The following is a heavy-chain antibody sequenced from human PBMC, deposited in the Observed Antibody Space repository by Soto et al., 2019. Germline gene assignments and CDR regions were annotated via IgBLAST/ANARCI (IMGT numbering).Heavy chain of an antibody. CDR2: ISYDGSNK. D-gene: IGHD6-25*01. Sequence: QVQLVESGGGVVQPGRSLRLSCAASGFTFSSYGMHWVRQAPGKGLEWVAVISYDGSNKYYADSVKGRFTISRDNSKNTLYLQMNSPGAEDTAVYYCAKDRRPNYYYGMDVWGQGTTVTVSS. CDR1: GFTFSSYG. V-gene: IGHV3-30*18. J-gene: IGHJ6*02. CDR3: AKDRRPNYYYGMDV.